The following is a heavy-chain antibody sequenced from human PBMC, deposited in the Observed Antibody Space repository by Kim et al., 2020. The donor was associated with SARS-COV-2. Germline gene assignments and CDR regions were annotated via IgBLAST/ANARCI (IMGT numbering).Heavy chain of an antibody. J-gene: IGHJ6*02. CDR1: GGTFSSYA. V-gene: IGHV1-69*04. CDR2: IIPILGIA. D-gene: IGHD2-15*01. CDR3: ARDARPGYCSGGSCYSVHYGMDV. Sequence: SVKVSCKASGGTFSSYAISWVRQAPGQGLEWMGRIIPILGIANYAQKFQGRVTITADKSTSTAYMELSSLRSEDTAVYYCARDARPGYCSGGSCYSVHYGMDVWGQGTTVTVSS.